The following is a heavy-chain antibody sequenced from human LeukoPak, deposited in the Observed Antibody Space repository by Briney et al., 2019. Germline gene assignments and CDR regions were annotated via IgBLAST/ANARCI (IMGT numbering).Heavy chain of an antibody. D-gene: IGHD3-22*01. Sequence: ASETLSLTCTVSGGSISSYYWSWIRQPPGKGLEWIGYIYYSGSTNYNPSLKSRVTISVDTSKNQFSLKLSSVTAADTAVYYCARIGKWFRYYFDYWGQGTLVTVSS. V-gene: IGHV4-59*01. CDR1: GGSISSYY. CDR2: IYYSGST. J-gene: IGHJ4*02. CDR3: ARIGKWFRYYFDY.